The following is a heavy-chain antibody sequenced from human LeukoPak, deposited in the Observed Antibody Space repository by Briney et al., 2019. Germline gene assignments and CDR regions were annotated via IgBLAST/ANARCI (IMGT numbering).Heavy chain of an antibody. CDR3: AREPRGYSYGSRSDY. CDR1: GVTFDDYG. D-gene: IGHD5-18*01. CDR2: INWNGGST. V-gene: IGHV3-20*04. J-gene: IGHJ4*02. Sequence: PGGSLRLSCAASGVTFDDYGMSWVRQAPGKGLEWVSGINWNGGSTGYADSVKGRFTISRDNAKNSLYLQMNSLRAEDTAVYYCAREPRGYSYGSRSDYWGQGTLVTVSS.